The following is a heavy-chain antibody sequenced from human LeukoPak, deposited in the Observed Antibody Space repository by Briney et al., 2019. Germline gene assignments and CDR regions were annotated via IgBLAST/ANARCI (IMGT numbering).Heavy chain of an antibody. D-gene: IGHD6-13*01. CDR1: GFTFDDYA. CDR2: ISWNSGSI. J-gene: IGHJ4*02. CDR3: ARRPYSTSWYYFHY. V-gene: IGHV3-9*01. Sequence: GRSLRLSCAASGFTFDDYAMHWVRQAPGKGLEWVSGISWNSGSIGYTDSVKGRSTISRDNAKNSLYLQMNSLRAEDTAVYYCARRPYSTSWYYFHYWAREPWSPSPQ.